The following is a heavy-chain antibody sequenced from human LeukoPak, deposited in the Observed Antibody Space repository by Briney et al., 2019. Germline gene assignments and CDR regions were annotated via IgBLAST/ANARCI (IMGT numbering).Heavy chain of an antibody. J-gene: IGHJ5*02. CDR1: GYTFTGYY. Sequence: ASVKVSCKASGYTFTGYYMHWVQQAPGKGLEWMGLVDPEDGETIYAEKFQGRVTITADTSTDTAYMELSSLRSEDTAVYYCATDLSHSSGYHNNWFDPWGQGTLVTVSS. CDR3: ATDLSHSSGYHNNWFDP. V-gene: IGHV1-69-2*01. D-gene: IGHD3-22*01. CDR2: VDPEDGET.